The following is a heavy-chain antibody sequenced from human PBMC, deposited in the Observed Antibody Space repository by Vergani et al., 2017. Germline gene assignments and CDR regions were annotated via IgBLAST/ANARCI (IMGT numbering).Heavy chain of an antibody. CDR1: GFIFQNYT. CDR2: ISNDGRHT. V-gene: IGHV3-30*04. CDR3: RGEMDV. J-gene: IGHJ6*04. Sequence: VQMVESGGGLVQPGGSLRLSCATYGFIFQNYTMHWVRQAPGKGLEWVALISNDGRHTYYADSVRGRFSISRDNSKNTLYLQMNSLRTEDTANYYCRGEMDVWGKGTTVTVSS.